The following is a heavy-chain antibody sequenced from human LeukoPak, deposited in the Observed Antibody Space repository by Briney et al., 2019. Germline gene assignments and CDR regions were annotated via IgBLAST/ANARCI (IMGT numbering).Heavy chain of an antibody. CDR2: ISYDGSNK. CDR3: ARDGSGYYYKWFDP. D-gene: IGHD3-22*01. J-gene: IGHJ5*02. Sequence: GRSLRLSCAASGFTFSSYGMHWVRQAPGKGLEWVAIISYDGSNKYYADSVKGRFTISRDNAKNTLYLQMNSLRAEDTAVYYCARDGSGYYYKWFDPWGQGALVTVSS. V-gene: IGHV3-30*03. CDR1: GFTFSSYG.